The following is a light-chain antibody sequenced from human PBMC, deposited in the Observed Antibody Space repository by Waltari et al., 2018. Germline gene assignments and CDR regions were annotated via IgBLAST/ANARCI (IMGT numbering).Light chain of an antibody. Sequence: QSVLTQPPSVSGAPGQRVTISCTGSSSNIRAGYDVHWYQQLPGTAPKLLIYGNSNRPSGVPDRFSGSKSGTSASLAITGLQAEDEADYYCQSYDNSLSGNVVFGGGTKLTVL. J-gene: IGLJ2*01. CDR2: GNS. CDR1: SSNIRAGYD. V-gene: IGLV1-40*01. CDR3: QSYDNSLSGNVV.